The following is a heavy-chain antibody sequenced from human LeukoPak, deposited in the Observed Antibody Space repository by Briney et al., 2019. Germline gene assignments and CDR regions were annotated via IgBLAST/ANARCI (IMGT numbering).Heavy chain of an antibody. J-gene: IGHJ5*02. CDR3: ARGQLLRGWFDP. D-gene: IGHD2-2*01. V-gene: IGHV4-59*01. CDR1: GVSISESY. CDR2: ISNSGST. Sequence: PSETLSLTCTVSGVSISESYWTWIRQPPGGGLEWIGYISNSGSTNYNPSLKSRVTISVDTSKNQFSLKLSSVTAADTAVYYCARGQLLRGWFDPWGQGTLVTVSS.